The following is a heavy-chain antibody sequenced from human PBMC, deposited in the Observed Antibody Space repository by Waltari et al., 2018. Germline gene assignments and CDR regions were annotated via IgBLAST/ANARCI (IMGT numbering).Heavy chain of an antibody. CDR2: IYYSGST. Sequence: QVQLQESGPGLVKPSETLSLPCTVSGGSISSHYWSWIRQPPGKGLEWIGYIYYSGSTNYNPSLKSRVTISVDTSKNQFSLKLSSVTAADTAVYYCARGPTHFDYWGQGTLVTVSS. CDR3: ARGPTHFDY. J-gene: IGHJ4*02. V-gene: IGHV4-59*11. CDR1: GGSISSHY.